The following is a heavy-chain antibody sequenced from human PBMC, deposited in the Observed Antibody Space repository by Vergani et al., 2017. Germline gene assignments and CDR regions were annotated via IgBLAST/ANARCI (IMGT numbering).Heavy chain of an antibody. Sequence: QLHLQESGPGLVKPSETLSLTCTVSGGSITSSSYYWGWIRQPPGKGLEWIGNIYHSGGAYYNPSLKGRVTISVDTSKNQFSLTLTSVTAADTAVYYCARCFRDEGMIYGGTVENWFDPWGQGTLVTVSS. CDR3: ARCFRDEGMIYGGTVENWFDP. CDR2: IYHSGGA. J-gene: IGHJ5*02. CDR1: GGSITSSSYY. V-gene: IGHV4-39*01. D-gene: IGHD3-22*01.